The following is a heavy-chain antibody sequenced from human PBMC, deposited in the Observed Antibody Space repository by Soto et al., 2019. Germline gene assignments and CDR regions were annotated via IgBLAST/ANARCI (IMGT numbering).Heavy chain of an antibody. CDR2: IYPHDSDT. CDR1: GYNFATYW. CDR3: ARRLDNSLDF. D-gene: IGHD1-20*01. Sequence: GESLKISCKGSGYNFATYWIGWVRQMPGKGLEWMGIIYPHDSDTRYSPSFQGQVTISADKSISTAYLQWSSLKASDTAIYYCARRLDNSLDFWGQGTLVTVSS. V-gene: IGHV5-51*01. J-gene: IGHJ4*02.